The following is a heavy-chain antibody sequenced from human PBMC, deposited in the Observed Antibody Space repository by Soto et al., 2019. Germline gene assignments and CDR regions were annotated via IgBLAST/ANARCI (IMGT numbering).Heavy chain of an antibody. Sequence: QVQLVQSGAEVKKPGASVKVSCKASGYTFTSYALHWVRQAPGQRLEWMGWVNAGNGYTKYSQNFQGRVTITRDTSATTSYMELSGLRSEDTVVYYCARPLYADYFDYWGQGTLVTVSS. J-gene: IGHJ4*02. D-gene: IGHD4-17*01. CDR3: ARPLYADYFDY. V-gene: IGHV1-3*01. CDR1: GYTFTSYA. CDR2: VNAGNGYT.